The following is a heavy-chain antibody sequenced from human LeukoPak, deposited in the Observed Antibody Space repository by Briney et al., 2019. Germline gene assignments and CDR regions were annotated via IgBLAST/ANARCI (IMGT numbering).Heavy chain of an antibody. D-gene: IGHD4-17*01. J-gene: IGHJ5*02. CDR3: ARDVHGDYGSGWFDP. V-gene: IGHV1-69*05. Sequence: SVKVSCKTSGGTFNNSAISWVRQAPGQGLEWLGGIMPHFGTADYAQKFQGRVTITKDESTRTVYLELTSLTSDDTAVYDCARDVHGDYGSGWFDPWGQGTLVSVSS. CDR2: IMPHFGTA. CDR1: GGTFNNSA.